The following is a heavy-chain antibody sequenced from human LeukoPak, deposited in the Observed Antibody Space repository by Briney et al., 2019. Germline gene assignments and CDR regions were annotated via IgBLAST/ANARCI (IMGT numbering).Heavy chain of an antibody. D-gene: IGHD4-23*01. CDR2: IRYDGSNK. CDR3: AKIISTFGNSGAKGAFDI. Sequence: HPGGSLRLSCAASGFTFSSYGMHWVRQAPGKGLEWVAFIRYDGSNKYYADSVKRRFTISRDNSKNTLYLQINSLRAEDTAVYYCAKIISTFGNSGAKGAFDIWGHGTMVTVSS. J-gene: IGHJ3*02. V-gene: IGHV3-30*02. CDR1: GFTFSSYG.